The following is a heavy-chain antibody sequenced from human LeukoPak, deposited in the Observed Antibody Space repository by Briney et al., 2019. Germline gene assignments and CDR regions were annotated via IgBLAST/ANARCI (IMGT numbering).Heavy chain of an antibody. CDR2: ISSSSSYI. V-gene: IGHV3-21*01. Sequence: PGGSPRLSCAASGFTFSSYSMNWVRQAPGKGLEWVSSISSSSSYIYYADSVKGRFTISRDNAKNSLYLQMNSLRAEDTAVYYCARDWAVDTATDWGQGTLVTASS. CDR1: GFTFSSYS. CDR3: ARDWAVDTATD. J-gene: IGHJ4*02. D-gene: IGHD5-18*01.